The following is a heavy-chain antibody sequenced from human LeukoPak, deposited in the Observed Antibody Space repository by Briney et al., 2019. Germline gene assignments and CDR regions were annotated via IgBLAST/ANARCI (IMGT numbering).Heavy chain of an antibody. CDR3: VRVGAAVAAHTYYYYYMDV. J-gene: IGHJ6*03. V-gene: IGHV4-4*07. Sequence: SETLSLTCTVSGGSISSYYWSWIRQPAGKGLEWIGRIYTSGSTNYNPSLKSRVTMSVDTSKNQFSLKLSSVTAADTAVYYCVRVGAAVAAHTYYYYYMDVWGKGTTVTVSS. D-gene: IGHD6-19*01. CDR1: GGSISSYY. CDR2: IYTSGST.